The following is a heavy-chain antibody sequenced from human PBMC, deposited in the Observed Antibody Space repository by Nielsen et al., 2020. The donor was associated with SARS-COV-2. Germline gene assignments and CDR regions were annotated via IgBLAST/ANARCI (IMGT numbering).Heavy chain of an antibody. CDR2: INPSGGST. CDR1: GCTFTSYY. CDR3: ARVRTTGTTLSWFDP. D-gene: IGHD1-1*01. J-gene: IGHJ5*02. V-gene: IGHV1-46*01. Sequence: ASVKVSCKASGCTFTSYYMHWVRQAPGQGLEWMGIINPSGGSTSYAQKFQGRVTMTRDTSTSTVYMELSSLRSEDTAVYYCARVRTTGTTLSWFDPWGQGTLVTVSS.